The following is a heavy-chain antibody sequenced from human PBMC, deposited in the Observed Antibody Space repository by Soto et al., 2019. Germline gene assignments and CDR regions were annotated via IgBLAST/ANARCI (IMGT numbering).Heavy chain of an antibody. Sequence: SETLSLTCTVSGGSISSYYWSWIRQPPGKGLEWIGYIYYSGSTNYNPSLKSRVTISVDTSKNQFSLKLSSVTAADTAVYYCARDYYDSSGHYYGMDVWGQGTTGTVS. V-gene: IGHV4-59*08. J-gene: IGHJ6*02. CDR2: IYYSGST. CDR1: GGSISSYY. D-gene: IGHD3-22*01. CDR3: ARDYYDSSGHYYGMDV.